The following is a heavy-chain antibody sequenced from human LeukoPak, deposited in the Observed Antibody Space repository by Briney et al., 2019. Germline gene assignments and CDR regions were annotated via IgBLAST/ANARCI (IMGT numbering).Heavy chain of an antibody. CDR1: GFTFSSYA. D-gene: IGHD4-17*01. CDR2: IRYDGSTN. J-gene: IGHJ4*02. Sequence: SGGSLRLSCEASGFTFSSYAMHWVRQAPGKGLDGVAFIRYDGSTNYNADSVKGRFTISRDNSKNTLYLQINSLRAEDTAVYYCANLMTTVTTYDWGQGTLVTVSS. V-gene: IGHV3-30*02. CDR3: ANLMTTVTTYD.